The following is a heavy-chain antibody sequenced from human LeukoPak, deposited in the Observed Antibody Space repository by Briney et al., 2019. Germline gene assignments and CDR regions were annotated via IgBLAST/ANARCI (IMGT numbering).Heavy chain of an antibody. CDR3: ARESGGWSFDY. V-gene: IGHV3-74*01. Sequence: GGSLRLSCAASGFTFSNYWMHWVRQAPGKGLVWVSRTNSDGSTTSHADSVKGRFTISRDNSKNTLHLQMNSLRAEDTAVYYCARESGGWSFDYWGQGTLVTVSS. CDR2: TNSDGSTT. J-gene: IGHJ4*02. D-gene: IGHD6-19*01. CDR1: GFTFSNYW.